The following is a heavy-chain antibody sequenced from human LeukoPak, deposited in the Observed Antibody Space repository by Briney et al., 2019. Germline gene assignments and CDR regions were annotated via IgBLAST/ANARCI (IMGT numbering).Heavy chain of an antibody. CDR3: ARRDGYDSTTFDY. D-gene: IGHD5-24*01. V-gene: IGHV5-51*01. CDR1: GFSFTSYW. Sequence: GESLKISCKGFGFSFTSYWIGWVRQRPGKGLEWMGFMYPGDSDTRYSPSFQGQVTISADKSISTAYLQWSILKASDTAMYYCARRDGYDSTTFDYWGQGTLVTVSS. J-gene: IGHJ4*02. CDR2: MYPGDSDT.